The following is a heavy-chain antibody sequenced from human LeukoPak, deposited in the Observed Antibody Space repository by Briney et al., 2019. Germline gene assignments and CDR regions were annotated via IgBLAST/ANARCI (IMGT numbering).Heavy chain of an antibody. D-gene: IGHD3-10*01. CDR1: GFTFSSYA. Sequence: GGSLRLSCAASGFTFSSYAMSWVRQAPGKGLEWVSAISGSGGSTYYADSVKGRFTISRDNSKNTLYLQMNSLRAKDTAVYYCAKETYYYGSGSYDYWGQGTLVTVSS. CDR2: ISGSGGST. V-gene: IGHV3-23*01. J-gene: IGHJ4*02. CDR3: AKETYYYGSGSYDY.